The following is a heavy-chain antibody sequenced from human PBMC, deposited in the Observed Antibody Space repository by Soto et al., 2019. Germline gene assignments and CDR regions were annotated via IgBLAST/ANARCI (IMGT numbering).Heavy chain of an antibody. CDR2: ISYDGSNK. J-gene: IGHJ4*02. CDR3: ARAYGDYNFDY. V-gene: IGHV3-30-3*01. Sequence: WGSLRLSCAASGFTFSSYAMHWVRQAPGKGLEWVAVISYDGSNKYYADSVKGRFTISRDNSKNTLYLQMNSLRAEDTAVYYCARAYGDYNFDYWGQGTLVSVSS. CDR1: GFTFSSYA. D-gene: IGHD4-17*01.